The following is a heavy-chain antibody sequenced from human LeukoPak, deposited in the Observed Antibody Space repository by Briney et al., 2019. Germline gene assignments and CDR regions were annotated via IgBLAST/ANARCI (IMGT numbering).Heavy chain of an antibody. D-gene: IGHD3-16*01. V-gene: IGHV3-53*01. Sequence: PGGTLSLSCTVSGFTVSSNSMSWVRQAPGKGLEWVSFIYSAGSTHYSDSVKGRFTISIDNSKNTLYLQMNSLRAEDTAVYYCARRAGAYTHPYDYWGQGTLVTVSS. J-gene: IGHJ4*02. CDR1: GFTVSSNS. CDR3: ARRAGAYTHPYDY. CDR2: IYSAGST.